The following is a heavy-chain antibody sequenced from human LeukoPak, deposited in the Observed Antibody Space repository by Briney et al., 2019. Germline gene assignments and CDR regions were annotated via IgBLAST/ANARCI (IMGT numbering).Heavy chain of an antibody. CDR3: ARGLWFGELFGAFDI. V-gene: IGHV1-69*05. D-gene: IGHD3-10*01. CDR1: GGTFSSYA. J-gene: IGHJ3*02. Sequence: SVKVSCKASGGTFSSYAISWVRQAPGQGLEWMGRIIPIFGTANYAQKFQGRVTITTDESTSTAYMELSSLRSEDTAVYYCARGLWFGELFGAFDIWGQGTMVTISS. CDR2: IIPIFGTA.